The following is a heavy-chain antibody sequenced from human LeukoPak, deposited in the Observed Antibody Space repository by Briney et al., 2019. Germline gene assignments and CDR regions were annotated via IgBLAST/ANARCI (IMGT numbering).Heavy chain of an antibody. D-gene: IGHD3-3*01. Sequence: SVKVSCKASGGTFSSYAISWVRQAPGQGLEWMGRIIPILGIANYAQKFQGRVTITADKSTSTAYMELSSLRSEDTAVYYCARVKSYDFWGGYSKPSWYYYGMDVWGQGTTVTVSS. CDR3: ARVKSYDFWGGYSKPSWYYYGMDV. V-gene: IGHV1-69*04. CDR1: GGTFSSYA. J-gene: IGHJ6*02. CDR2: IIPILGIA.